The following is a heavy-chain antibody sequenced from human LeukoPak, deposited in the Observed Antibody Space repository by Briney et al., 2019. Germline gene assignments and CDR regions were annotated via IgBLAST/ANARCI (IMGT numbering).Heavy chain of an antibody. D-gene: IGHD6-13*01. CDR1: GFTFSSYG. J-gene: IGHJ4*02. CDR2: ISYDGSKK. V-gene: IGHV3-30*19. CDR3: ARTSGYSSSWSADH. Sequence: PGGSLRLSCAASGFTFSSYGMHWVRQAPGKGLEWVAVISYDGSKKYHADSVKGRFTISRDNSKNTLYLQMNSLRAEDTALYYCARTSGYSSSWSADHWGQGTLVTVSS.